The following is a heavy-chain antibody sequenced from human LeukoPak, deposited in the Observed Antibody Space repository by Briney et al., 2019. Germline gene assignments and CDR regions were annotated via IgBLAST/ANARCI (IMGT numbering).Heavy chain of an antibody. J-gene: IGHJ5*02. V-gene: IGHV4-4*07. Sequence: SETLSLTCTVSGGSISSYYWSWIRQPAGKGLEWIGRIYTSGSTNYNPSLKSRVTISVDTSKNQFSLKLSSVTAADTAVYYCASRTVRNWFDPWGQGTLVTVSS. CDR3: ASRTVRNWFDP. CDR2: IYTSGST. CDR1: GGSISSYY. D-gene: IGHD4-17*01.